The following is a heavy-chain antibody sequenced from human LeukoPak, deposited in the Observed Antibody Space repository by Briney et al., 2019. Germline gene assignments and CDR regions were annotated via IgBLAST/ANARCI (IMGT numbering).Heavy chain of an antibody. D-gene: IGHD5/OR15-5a*01. V-gene: IGHV1-69*05. CDR2: IIPIFGTA. CDR3: ARVSVEHDAFDI. J-gene: IGHJ3*02. CDR1: GGTFSSYA. Sequence: SVKVSCKASGGTFSSYAISWVRQAPGQGLEWMGGIIPIFGTANYAQKFQGRVTITTDESTSTAYMELSSLRSEDTAVYYCARVSVEHDAFDIWGQGTMVTVSS.